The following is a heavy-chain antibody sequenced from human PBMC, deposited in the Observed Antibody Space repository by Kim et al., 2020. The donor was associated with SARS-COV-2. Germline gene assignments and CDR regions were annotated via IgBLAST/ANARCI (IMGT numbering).Heavy chain of an antibody. Sequence: GGSLRLSCAASGFTFSNYRMNWVRQAPGKGLLSVSRIGGDGSTIDYANSVKGRFTISRDNAKATLYLQMNSLRAEDTAVYYCVTSLVAGTTFWGQGALVTVSS. J-gene: IGHJ4*02. CDR3: VTSLVAGTTF. CDR2: IGGDGSTI. CDR1: GFTFSNYR. V-gene: IGHV3-74*01. D-gene: IGHD6-19*01.